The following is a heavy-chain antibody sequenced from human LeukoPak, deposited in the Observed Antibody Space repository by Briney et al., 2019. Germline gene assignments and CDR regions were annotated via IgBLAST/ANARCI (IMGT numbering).Heavy chain of an antibody. CDR3: ARPHYYDSGSRYYFDY. D-gene: IGHD3-10*01. Sequence: GGSLRLSCAASGFTFRRYEMNWVRQAPGKGLEWGSYIGSSGTTIYYADSLKGRFTISRDNAKKSLYLQMNSLRAEDTAVYYCARPHYYDSGSRYYFDYWGQGTLVTVSS. V-gene: IGHV3-48*03. CDR2: IGSSGTTI. J-gene: IGHJ4*02. CDR1: GFTFRRYE.